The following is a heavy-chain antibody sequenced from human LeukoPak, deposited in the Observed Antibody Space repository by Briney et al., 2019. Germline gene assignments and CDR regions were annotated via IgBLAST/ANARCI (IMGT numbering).Heavy chain of an antibody. CDR3: ARTYDSSGYYYFDY. V-gene: IGHV1-69*13. CDR2: IIPIFGTA. Sequence: SVKVSCKASGGTFSSYGISWVRQAPGQGLEWMGGIIPIFGTANYAQKFQGRVTITADESTRTAYMELSSLRSDDTAVYYCARTYDSSGYYYFDYWGQGTLVTVSS. D-gene: IGHD3-22*01. CDR1: GGTFSSYG. J-gene: IGHJ4*02.